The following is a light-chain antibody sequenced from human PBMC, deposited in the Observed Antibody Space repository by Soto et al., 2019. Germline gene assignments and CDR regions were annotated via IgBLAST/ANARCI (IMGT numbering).Light chain of an antibody. Sequence: EIVLTQSPATLSLSPGERATLSCRASQSVITSLAWYQQKPGQAPRLLVYDASNRANGIPTRFSGSGSGTDFTFSVSNLEPEDFAVYYCQQHITWPLTFGGGTKVDIK. CDR3: QQHITWPLT. CDR2: DAS. CDR1: QSVITS. V-gene: IGKV3-11*01. J-gene: IGKJ4*01.